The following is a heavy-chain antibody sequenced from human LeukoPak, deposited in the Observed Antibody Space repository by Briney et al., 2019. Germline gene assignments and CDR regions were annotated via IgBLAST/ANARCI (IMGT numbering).Heavy chain of an antibody. J-gene: IGHJ4*02. Sequence: PGGSLRLSCAASGFTFSSYAMSWVRQAPRKGLEWVSAISGSGGSTYYADSVKGRFTISRDNSKNTLYPQMNSLRAEDTAVYYCGGKRAQPYYFDYWGQGTLVTVSS. CDR3: GGKRAQPYYFDY. CDR2: ISGSGGST. V-gene: IGHV3-23*01. CDR1: GFTFSSYA. D-gene: IGHD1-14*01.